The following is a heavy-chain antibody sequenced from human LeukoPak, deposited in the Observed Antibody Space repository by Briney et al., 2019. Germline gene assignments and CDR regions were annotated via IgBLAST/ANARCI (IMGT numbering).Heavy chain of an antibody. Sequence: PSETLSLTCTVSGGSISRLYWSWIRQPPGKGLEFIGYIFFNGGNNYNPSLKSRVTLSVDSSKNQFSLKLSSVTPADTAVYYCARGGVAAKYYFDYWGQGTLVTVSS. V-gene: IGHV4-59*11. J-gene: IGHJ4*02. CDR3: ARGGVAAKYYFDY. D-gene: IGHD3-10*01. CDR2: IFFNGGN. CDR1: GGSISRLY.